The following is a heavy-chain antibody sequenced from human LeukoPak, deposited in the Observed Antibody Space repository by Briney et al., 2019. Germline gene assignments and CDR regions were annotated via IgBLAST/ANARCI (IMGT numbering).Heavy chain of an antibody. D-gene: IGHD1-7*01. Sequence: GESLKISCKGSGYSFTSYWIGWVRQMPGKGLEGMGIIYPGDSDTRYSPSFEGQVTISADKSISTAYLQWSSLKASDTAMCYCARLNWNYVVDYWGQGTLVTVSS. J-gene: IGHJ4*02. CDR1: GYSFTSYW. CDR2: IYPGDSDT. CDR3: ARLNWNYVVDY. V-gene: IGHV5-51*01.